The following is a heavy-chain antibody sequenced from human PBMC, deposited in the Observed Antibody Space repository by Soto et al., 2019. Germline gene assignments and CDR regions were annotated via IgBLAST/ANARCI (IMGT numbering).Heavy chain of an antibody. CDR3: ASHGSSIVPI. CDR1: GGSFSGYY. Sequence: QVQLQQWGAGLLKPSETLSLTCAVYGGSFSGYYWSWIRQPPGKGLEWIGEINHSGSTNYNPSLKSRVTISVDTSKNQFSLQLSSVTAADTAVYYCASHGSSIVPIWGQGTMVTVSS. J-gene: IGHJ3*02. D-gene: IGHD1-26*01. V-gene: IGHV4-34*01. CDR2: INHSGST.